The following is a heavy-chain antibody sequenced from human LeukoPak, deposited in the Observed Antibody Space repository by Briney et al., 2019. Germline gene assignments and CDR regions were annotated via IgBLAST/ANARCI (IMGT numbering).Heavy chain of an antibody. Sequence: PSETLSLTCSVSGGSISSRSYYWGWIRQPPGKGLEWIGSIYYSGSTYYNPSLKSRVTISVDTSKNQFSLKLSSVTAADTAVFYCARHLSDYYDTSGYQRGSFDIWGQGTMVTVSS. J-gene: IGHJ3*02. CDR2: IYYSGST. CDR1: GGSISSRSYY. D-gene: IGHD3-22*01. V-gene: IGHV4-39*01. CDR3: ARHLSDYYDTSGYQRGSFDI.